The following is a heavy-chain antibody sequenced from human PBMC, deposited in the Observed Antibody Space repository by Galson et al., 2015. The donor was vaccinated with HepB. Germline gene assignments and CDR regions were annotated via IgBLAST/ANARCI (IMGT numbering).Heavy chain of an antibody. J-gene: IGHJ6*02. Sequence: SVKVSCKASGYTFTSYYMHWVRQAPGQGLEWMGIINPSGGSRTYAQKLQGRVTMTRDTSTSTVYMELSSLRSGDTAVYYCARDPLGSPGRNYYYGMDVWGQGTTVTVSS. D-gene: IGHD3-10*01. CDR2: INPSGGSR. CDR3: ARDPLGSPGRNYYYGMDV. V-gene: IGHV1-46*04. CDR1: GYTFTSYY.